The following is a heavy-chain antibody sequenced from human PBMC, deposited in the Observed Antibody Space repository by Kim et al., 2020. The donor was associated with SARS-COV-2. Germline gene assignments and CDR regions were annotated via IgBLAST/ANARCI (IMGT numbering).Heavy chain of an antibody. D-gene: IGHD3-3*02. CDR3: TRIRAQPLAFWDAF. CDR2: IRTKANSYAT. CDR1: GFTFSGSP. Sequence: GGSLRLSCAASGFTFSGSPLHWVRQASGKGLEWVGRIRTKANSYATGYAASGKARLTITRDDSKNTTDLEMRGLKTEDTDLDYCTRIRAQPLAFWDAF. J-gene: IGHJ3*01. V-gene: IGHV3-73*01.